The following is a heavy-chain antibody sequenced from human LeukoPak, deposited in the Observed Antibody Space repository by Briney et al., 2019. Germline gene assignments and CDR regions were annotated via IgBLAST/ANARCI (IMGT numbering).Heavy chain of an antibody. CDR2: IKQDGSEK. CDR1: GFTFSSYG. V-gene: IGHV3-7*01. D-gene: IGHD6-6*01. CDR3: ARSIIAIRLANSNYAFDI. J-gene: IGHJ3*02. Sequence: GGSLRLSCAASGFTFSSYGMHWVRQAPGKGLEWVANIKQDGSEKYYVDSVKGRFTISRDNAKNSLYLQMNSLRAEDTAVYYCARSIIAIRLANSNYAFDIWGQGTMVTVSS.